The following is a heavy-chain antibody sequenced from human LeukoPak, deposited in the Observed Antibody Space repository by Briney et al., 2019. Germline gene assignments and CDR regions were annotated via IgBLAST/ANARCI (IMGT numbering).Heavy chain of an antibody. CDR2: ISYSGNP. V-gene: IGHV4-39*02. CDR1: GVSSTMRRSY. D-gene: IGHD3-10*01. J-gene: IGHJ4*02. CDR3: ATHDEGSYFES. Sequence: SETLSLTCSFSGVSSTMRRSYWGWIRQSPGKGLEWLASISYSGNPYYRPSLYSRATLSMDTSKKHISLNLTSVTATDTAIYYCATHDEGSYFESWGQGTLVTVSS.